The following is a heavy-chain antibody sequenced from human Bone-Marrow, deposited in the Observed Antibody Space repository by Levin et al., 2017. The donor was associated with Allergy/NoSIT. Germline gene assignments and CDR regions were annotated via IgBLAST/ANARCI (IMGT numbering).Heavy chain of an antibody. Sequence: SETLSLTCTVSGGSISGYYWSWLRQPPGKGLEWIAYISYSGTTNYNPSLKSRVTISVDTSKNQFSLRLSSVTAADTAVYYCARDPPFDSRSYFAFDMWGQGTTVTVSS. J-gene: IGHJ3*02. CDR3: ARDPPFDSRSYFAFDM. CDR1: GGSISGYY. D-gene: IGHD3-10*01. V-gene: IGHV4-59*01. CDR2: ISYSGTT.